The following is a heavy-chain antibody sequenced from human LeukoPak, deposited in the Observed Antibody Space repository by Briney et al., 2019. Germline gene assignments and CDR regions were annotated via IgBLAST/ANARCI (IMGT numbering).Heavy chain of an antibody. J-gene: IGHJ4*02. CDR2: IIPIFGAA. CDR1: GGTFSSYA. CDR3: ARVAYSGYGYYFDY. Sequence: SVKVSCKASGGTFSSYAISWVRQAPGQGLEWMGGIIPIFGAANYAQKFQGRVTITADESTSTAYMELSSLRSEDTAVYYCARVAYSGYGYYFDYWGQGTLVTVSS. D-gene: IGHD5-12*01. V-gene: IGHV1-69*13.